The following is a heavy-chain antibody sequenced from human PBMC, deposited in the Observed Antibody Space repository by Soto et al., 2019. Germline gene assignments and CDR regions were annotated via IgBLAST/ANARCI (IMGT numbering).Heavy chain of an antibody. V-gene: IGHV4-39*01. J-gene: IGHJ4*02. CDR1: GASISSNNYY. Sequence: SETLSLTCTVSGASISSNNYYWGWIRQPPGKGLEWIGSIHYSGSTFHNPSLKSRVTMSVDTSESHFSLRLSSVTAADTAIYYCARHRMHGVFTRVDRVDYWGQGTLVTVSS. CDR2: IHYSGST. D-gene: IGHD3-10*01. CDR3: ARHRMHGVFTRVDRVDY.